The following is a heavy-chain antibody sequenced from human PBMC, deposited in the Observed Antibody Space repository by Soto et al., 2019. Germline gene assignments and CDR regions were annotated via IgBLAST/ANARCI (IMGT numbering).Heavy chain of an antibody. CDR3: ARSTYGEGYPHFFDF. J-gene: IGHJ4*02. V-gene: IGHV4-30-4*08. D-gene: IGHD3-16*02. CDR1: GDSISRNDYY. Sequence: QVQLQESGPGLVQPSQTLSLTCAVSGDSISRNDYYWHWIRQSPGKGLEWVGYIHYSGNTFYTPSLRGRAVISVYRASNQFSLSLASMTVADAAIYYCARSTYGEGYPHFFDFWGRGALVTVSA. CDR2: IHYSGNT.